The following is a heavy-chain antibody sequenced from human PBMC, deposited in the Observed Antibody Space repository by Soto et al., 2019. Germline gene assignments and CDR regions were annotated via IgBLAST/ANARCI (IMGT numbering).Heavy chain of an antibody. V-gene: IGHV1-18*01. J-gene: IGHJ4*02. CDR3: ARRVYFASSGLAWDY. CDR2: ISAYNANR. D-gene: IGHD3-22*01. CDR1: GYTFTTYG. Sequence: QVQLVQSGPEVKKPGASVKVSCKASGYTFTTYGISWVRQAPGQGLEWMGWISAYNANRNYAQNLQGRVTMTTDTATSTASLELRSLSSDDTAVYYCARRVYFASSGLAWDYWCQGTLVSVSS.